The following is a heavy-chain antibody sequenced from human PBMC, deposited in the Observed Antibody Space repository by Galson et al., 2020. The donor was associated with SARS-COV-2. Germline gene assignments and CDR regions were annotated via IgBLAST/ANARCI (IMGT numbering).Heavy chain of an antibody. Sequence: SETLSLTCTVSGGSISSADYYWPWIRQPPGKGLEWIGYLYHTGSTYYNPSLKSRITISVDTSKNQFSLKVNSVTAADTAVYYGARGRRTRGYGEVDYWGQGTLVTVSS. CDR2: LYHTGST. D-gene: IGHD3-16*01. CDR1: GGSISSADYY. V-gene: IGHV4-30-4*08. J-gene: IGHJ4*02. CDR3: ARGRRTRGYGEVDY.